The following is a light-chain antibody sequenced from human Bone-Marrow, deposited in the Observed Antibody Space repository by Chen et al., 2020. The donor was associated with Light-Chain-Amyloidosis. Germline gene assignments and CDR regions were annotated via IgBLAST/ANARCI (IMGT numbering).Light chain of an antibody. CDR3: QAWDSSTAHVV. CDR1: KLGDKY. J-gene: IGLJ2*01. V-gene: IGLV3-1*01. CDR2: QDS. Sequence: SYELTQPPSVSVSPGQTASITCSGEKLGDKYACWYQQKPGQSPVLVIYQDSKRPSGIPERFSGSNSWNTATLTISGTQAMDEADYYCQAWDSSTAHVVFGGGTKLTVL.